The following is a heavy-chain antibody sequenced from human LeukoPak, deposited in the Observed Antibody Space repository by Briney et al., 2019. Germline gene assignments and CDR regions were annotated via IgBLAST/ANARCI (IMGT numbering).Heavy chain of an antibody. J-gene: IGHJ4*02. Sequence: SVKVSCKASGGTFSSYAISWVRQAPGQGLEWMGGIIPIFGTANYAQKFQGRVTITTDESTSTAYMELSSLRSEDTAVYYCAITEKGIHAPLDYWGQGTLVTVSS. CDR2: IIPIFGTA. V-gene: IGHV1-69*05. CDR1: GGTFSSYA. CDR3: AITEKGIHAPLDY. D-gene: IGHD1-14*01.